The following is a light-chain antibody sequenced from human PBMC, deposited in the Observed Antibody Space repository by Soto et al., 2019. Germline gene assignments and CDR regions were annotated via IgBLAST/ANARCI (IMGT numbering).Light chain of an antibody. V-gene: IGLV3-21*02. Sequence: SYELTQPPSVSVSPGQTATFICGGDNIGYKTVHWYQQRPGQAPVLGVYDDSDRPSGIPERFSGSNSGNTATLTINRFEAGDEADYYCQVWDGGSDLFGGGTKLTVL. CDR1: NIGYKT. CDR2: DDS. J-gene: IGLJ2*01. CDR3: QVWDGGSDL.